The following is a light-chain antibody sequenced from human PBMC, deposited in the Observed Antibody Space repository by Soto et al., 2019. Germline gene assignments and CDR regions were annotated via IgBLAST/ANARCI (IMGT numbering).Light chain of an antibody. Sequence: IQMTQSPSTLSASVGDIVTITCRASQPIRSFLAWYQQRPGKAPKLLIFKASNLKSGVPSRFSGSGSGTEFILTISSLQSEDFAVYYCQQYNNWPSITFGQGTRLEIK. CDR3: QQYNNWPSIT. CDR1: QPIRSF. J-gene: IGKJ5*01. CDR2: KAS. V-gene: IGKV1-5*03.